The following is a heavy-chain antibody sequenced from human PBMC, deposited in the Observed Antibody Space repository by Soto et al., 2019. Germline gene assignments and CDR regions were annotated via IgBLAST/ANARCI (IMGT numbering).Heavy chain of an antibody. CDR2: IYYSGTT. D-gene: IGHD3-10*01. V-gene: IGHV4-39*01. CDR1: GGFISNNNYY. Sequence: SAALSVTSIVSGGFISNNNYYWGWIRQAPGKGLEWIGSIYYSGTTYYNPSLKSRVTISVDTSKNQFSLKVSSATAADTAVYYCARHGSGSYYSWFDPWGQGTLVTVS. CDR3: ARHGSGSYYSWFDP. J-gene: IGHJ5*02.